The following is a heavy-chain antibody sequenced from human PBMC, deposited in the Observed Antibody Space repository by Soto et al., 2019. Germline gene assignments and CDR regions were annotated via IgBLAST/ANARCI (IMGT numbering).Heavy chain of an antibody. Sequence: QVHLVESGGGVVQPGRSLRLSCAASGFTFTSHAIHWVRQAPDKGLEWVALISYDGSNKYYADSVKGRFTISRDNSKNTLYLQMNSLRVEDTAVYYCARDRASGVVVPAYIFDFWGQGTLVTVSS. CDR3: ARDRASGVVVPAYIFDF. V-gene: IGHV3-30-3*01. J-gene: IGHJ4*02. CDR1: GFTFTSHA. CDR2: ISYDGSNK. D-gene: IGHD2-2*01.